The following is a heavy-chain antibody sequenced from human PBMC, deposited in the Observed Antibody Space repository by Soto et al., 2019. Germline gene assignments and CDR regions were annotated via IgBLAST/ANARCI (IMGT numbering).Heavy chain of an antibody. J-gene: IGHJ4*02. CDR2: ISAYNANT. V-gene: IGHV1-18*01. CDR1: GYTFTSYG. D-gene: IGHD3-9*01. CDR3: ARDWGRGQFLTNKDY. Sequence: AASVKVSCKASGYTFTSYGISWVRQAPGQGLEWMGWISAYNANTNYAKTHQGRVTMTTDTSTSTAYLELRSLRSDDTAVYYCARDWGRGQFLTNKDYWGQETLVTVSS.